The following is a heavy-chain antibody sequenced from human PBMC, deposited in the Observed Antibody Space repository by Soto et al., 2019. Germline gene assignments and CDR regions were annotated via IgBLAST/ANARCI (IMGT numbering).Heavy chain of an antibody. J-gene: IGHJ4*02. CDR2: IYYSGST. CDR3: ARGTVTTLYDY. V-gene: IGHV4-31*03. CDR1: GGSISSGGYY. D-gene: IGHD4-17*01. Sequence: SETLSLTCTVSGGSISSGGYYWSWIRQHPGKGLEWIGYIYYSGSTYYNPSLKSRVTISVDTSKNQFSLKLSSVTAADTAVYYCARGTVTTLYDYWGQGTLVTVSS.